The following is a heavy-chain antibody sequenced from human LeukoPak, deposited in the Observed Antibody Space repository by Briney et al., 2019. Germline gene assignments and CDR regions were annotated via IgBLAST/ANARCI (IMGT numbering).Heavy chain of an antibody. J-gene: IGHJ4*02. CDR1: GFIFHNAH. D-gene: IGHD3-3*01. Sequence: GGSLRLSCGASGFIFHNAHMTWGRQAPGKGLEWVGRIMSNPAGGTTDYGAAVKGRFTISRDDSRNLLYLHLADVRADDTAVYYCTNLAYDVHYWGRGTLVTVSS. CDR3: TNLAYDVHY. CDR2: IMSNPAGGTT. V-gene: IGHV3-15*01.